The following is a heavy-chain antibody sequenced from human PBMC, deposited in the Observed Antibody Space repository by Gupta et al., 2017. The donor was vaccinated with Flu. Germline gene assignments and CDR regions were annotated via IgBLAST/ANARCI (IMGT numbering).Heavy chain of an antibody. J-gene: IGHJ5*02. CDR3: ARDWGEAYSSSSIPRLGFDP. CDR2: IYYSGST. V-gene: IGHV4-31*03. D-gene: IGHD6-6*01. CDR1: GGSISSGGYY. Sequence: QVQLQESGPGLVKPSQTLSLTCTVSGGSISSGGYYWSWIRQHPGKGLEWIGYIYYSGSTYYNPSLKSRVTISVDTSKNQFSLKLSSVTAADTAVYYCARDWGEAYSSSSIPRLGFDPWGQGTLVTVSS.